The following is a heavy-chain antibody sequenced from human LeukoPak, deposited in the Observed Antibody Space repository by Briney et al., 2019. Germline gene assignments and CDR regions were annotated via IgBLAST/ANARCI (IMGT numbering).Heavy chain of an antibody. CDR1: GGSISSYY. J-gene: IGHJ5*02. D-gene: IGHD1-14*01. CDR3: ARYGLARAGRWFDP. V-gene: IGHV4-59*01. CDR2: IYYSGST. Sequence: ASETLSLTCTVSGGSISSYYWSWIRQPPGKGLEWIGYIYYSGSTNYNPSLKSRVTISVDTSKNRFSLKLSSVTAADTAVYYCARYGLARAGRWFDPWGQGTLVTVSS.